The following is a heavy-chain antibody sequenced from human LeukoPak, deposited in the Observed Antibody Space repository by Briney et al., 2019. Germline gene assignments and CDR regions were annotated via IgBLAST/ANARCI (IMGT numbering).Heavy chain of an antibody. Sequence: SETLSLTCTVSGDSISSHYWSWFRQPPGKGLEWLGHISYSGWTNYNPSLMSRLIISVDTSKNQFSLKLSSVTAADTAVYYCARGGVYNYGPIDYYGQGTLVTVSS. D-gene: IGHD5-18*01. J-gene: IGHJ4*02. CDR2: ISYSGWT. CDR1: GDSISSHY. V-gene: IGHV4-59*11. CDR3: ARGGVYNYGPIDY.